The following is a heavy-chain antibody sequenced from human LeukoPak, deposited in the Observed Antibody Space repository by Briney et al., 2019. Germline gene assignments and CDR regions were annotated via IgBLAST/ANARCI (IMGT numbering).Heavy chain of an antibody. CDR1: GFTFDDYA. D-gene: IGHD6-13*01. CDR2: IVWNSGSI. Sequence: GRFLRLSCAASGFTFDDYAMHWVRQAPGKGLEWVSGIVWNSGSIGYADSVKGRFTISRDNAKNPLYLQMNDLRAEDMAFYYCAKDVGYSSTFTFDYWGQGTLVTVSS. V-gene: IGHV3-9*03. CDR3: AKDVGYSSTFTFDY. J-gene: IGHJ4*02.